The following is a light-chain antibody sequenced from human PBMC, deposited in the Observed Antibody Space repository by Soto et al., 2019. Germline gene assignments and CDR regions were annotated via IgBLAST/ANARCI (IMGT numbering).Light chain of an antibody. CDR1: QSLLHSSGYNY. J-gene: IGKJ1*01. V-gene: IGKV2-28*01. CDR3: MQALQTPRT. CDR2: LGS. Sequence: DIVMTQSPRSLPVTPGEPASISCRSSQSLLHSSGYNYLDWYLQKPGQSPQLLIYLGSNRASGVPDRFSGTGSGTDFTLKISRVEAEDVGVYYCMQALQTPRTFGQGTKVEIK.